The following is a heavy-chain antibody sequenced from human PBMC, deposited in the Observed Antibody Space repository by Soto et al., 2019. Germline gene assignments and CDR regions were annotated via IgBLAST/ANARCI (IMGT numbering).Heavy chain of an antibody. CDR2: IIPIFGTS. Sequence: QVQLVQSGAEVKKPGSSVKVSCKASGGTFSSYAISWLRQAPGQGLEWMGGIIPIFGTSNYAQKFQGRVTITADESTSTAYMELSSLRSEDTAVYYCARQYSRGGDFDCWGQGTLVTVSS. V-gene: IGHV1-69*01. CDR3: ARQYSRGGDFDC. D-gene: IGHD6-6*01. CDR1: GGTFSSYA. J-gene: IGHJ4*02.